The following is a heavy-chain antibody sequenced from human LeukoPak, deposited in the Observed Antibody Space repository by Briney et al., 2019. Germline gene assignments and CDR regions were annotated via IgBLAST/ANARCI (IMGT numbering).Heavy chain of an antibody. D-gene: IGHD3-16*01. CDR1: GYTFTSYY. CDR3: ARGGRNDYVSNAEYFQH. CDR2: INPSGGST. V-gene: IGHV1-46*01. Sequence: ASVKVSCKASGYTFTSYYMHWVRQAPGQGLEWMGIINPSGGSTSYAQKFQGRVTMTRDMSTSTVYMELSNLRSEDTAVYYCARGGRNDYVSNAEYFQHWGQGTLVTVSS. J-gene: IGHJ1*01.